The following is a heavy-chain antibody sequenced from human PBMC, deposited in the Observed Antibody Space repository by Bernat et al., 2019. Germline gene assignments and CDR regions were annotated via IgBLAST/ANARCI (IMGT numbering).Heavy chain of an antibody. D-gene: IGHD3-10*01. CDR3: TTDYPGSGSYYNWYFDL. Sequence: EVQLVESGGGLVKPGESLRLSCAASGFTFSNAWMSWVRQAPGKGLEWFGRIKSKTDGGTIDSAAPVKGRFTISRDDSKNTLYLQMNSLQTEDTAGYYCTTDYPGSGSYYNWYFDLWGRGTLVTVSS. V-gene: IGHV3-15*01. J-gene: IGHJ2*01. CDR1: GFTFSNAW. CDR2: IKSKTDGGTI.